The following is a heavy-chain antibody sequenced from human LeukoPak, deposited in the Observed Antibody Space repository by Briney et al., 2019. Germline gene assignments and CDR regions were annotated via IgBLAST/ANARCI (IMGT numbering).Heavy chain of an antibody. Sequence: EASVKVSCKASGYTFTGYYMHWVRQAPGQGLEWMGWINPNSGGTNYAQKFQGRVTMTRDTSISTAYMELSRLRSDDTAVYYCARVACSSTSCYTTKSKFDPWGQGTLVTVSS. CDR1: GYTFTGYY. J-gene: IGHJ5*02. D-gene: IGHD2-2*02. V-gene: IGHV1-2*02. CDR2: INPNSGGT. CDR3: ARVACSSTSCYTTKSKFDP.